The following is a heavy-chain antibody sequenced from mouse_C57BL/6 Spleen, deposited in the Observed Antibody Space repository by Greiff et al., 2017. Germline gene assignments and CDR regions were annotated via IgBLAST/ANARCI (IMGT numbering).Heavy chain of an antibody. D-gene: IGHD2-4*01. Sequence: VQLQQPGAELVKPGASVKLSCKASGYTFTSYWMHWVKQRPGQGLEWIGMIHPNSGSTNYNEKFKSKATLTVDKSSSTAYMQLSSLTSEYSAVYYCARLTSYDYDYWGQGTTLTVSS. J-gene: IGHJ2*01. CDR3: ARLTSYDYDY. V-gene: IGHV1-64*01. CDR1: GYTFTSYW. CDR2: IHPNSGST.